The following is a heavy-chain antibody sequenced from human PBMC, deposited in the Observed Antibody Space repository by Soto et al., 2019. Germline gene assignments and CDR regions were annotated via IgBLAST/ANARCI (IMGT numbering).Heavy chain of an antibody. Sequence: SVKVSCKASGGTFSIFGISGVLQAPGQGLEWMGGIIPVFGRPNYAQRFRGRLTITADESTNTSYMELIDLTSEDTAAYYCAREASGYDFWGQGTQVTVSS. CDR3: AREASGYDF. CDR1: GGTFSIFG. V-gene: IGHV1-69*13. D-gene: IGHD5-12*01. J-gene: IGHJ1*01. CDR2: IIPVFGRP.